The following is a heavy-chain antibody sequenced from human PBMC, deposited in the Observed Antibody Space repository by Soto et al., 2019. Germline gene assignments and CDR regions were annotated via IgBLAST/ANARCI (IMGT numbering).Heavy chain of an antibody. CDR3: SRMQYSYGQLDYFDY. CDR1: GYNFGNYR. Sequence: GESLKISCKGSGYNFGNYRIGWVRQMPGKGLEWMGIIYPGDSEIRYRPSFQGQVTISADKSISTAYLQWSSLKASDTALYFCSRMQYSYGQLDYFDYWGQGTQVTVSS. J-gene: IGHJ4*02. V-gene: IGHV5-51*01. D-gene: IGHD3-16*01. CDR2: IYPGDSEI.